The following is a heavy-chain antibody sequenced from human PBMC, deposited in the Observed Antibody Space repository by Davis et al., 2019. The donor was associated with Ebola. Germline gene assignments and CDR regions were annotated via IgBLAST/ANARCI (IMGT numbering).Heavy chain of an antibody. CDR2: IRSKSYGGKP. CDR3: SRDLKEPRPSYYSGMDA. V-gene: IGHV3-49*04. Sequence: PGGSLRLSCAGYGFSFADYAINWVRQAPGKGLEWVGFIRSKSYGGKPAYAASVKGRFTVSRDDSKSIAYLQLNSLRTEDTAVYYCSRDLKEPRPSYYSGMDAWGLGTTVTVSS. D-gene: IGHD3-22*01. J-gene: IGHJ6*02. CDR1: GFSFADYA.